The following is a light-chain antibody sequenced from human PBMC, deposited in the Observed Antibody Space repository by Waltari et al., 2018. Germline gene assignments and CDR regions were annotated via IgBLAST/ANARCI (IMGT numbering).Light chain of an antibody. CDR3: CSYAGSSTFVV. Sequence: QSALTQPASVSGSPGQSITIYCPGTSSDVGGYNYVSWYQQPPGKAPKLMLYDVSKRPSGVSNRFSGSKPGNTASLTISGLQAEDEADYYCCSYAGSSTFVVFGGGTKLTVL. J-gene: IGLJ2*01. V-gene: IGLV2-23*02. CDR2: DVS. CDR1: SSDVGGYNY.